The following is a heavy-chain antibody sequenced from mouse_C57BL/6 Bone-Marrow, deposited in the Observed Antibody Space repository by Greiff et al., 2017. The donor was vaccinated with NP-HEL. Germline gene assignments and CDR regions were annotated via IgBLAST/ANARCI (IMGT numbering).Heavy chain of an antibody. CDR1: GYSITSDY. D-gene: IGHD1-1*01. V-gene: IGHV3-8*01. CDR3: ARSEEGYYYGSSYDWYFDV. Sequence: DVQLQESGPGLAKPSQTLSLTCSVTGYSITSDYWNWIRKFPGNKLEYMGYISYSGSTYYNPSLKSRISITRDTSKNQYYLQLNSVTTEDTATYYCARSEEGYYYGSSYDWYFDVWGTGTTVTVSS. CDR2: ISYSGST. J-gene: IGHJ1*03.